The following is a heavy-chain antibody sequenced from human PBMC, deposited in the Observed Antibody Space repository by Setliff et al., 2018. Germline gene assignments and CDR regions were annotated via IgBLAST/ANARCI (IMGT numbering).Heavy chain of an antibody. D-gene: IGHD3-22*01. CDR2: INEDGCVT. CDR3: AKDDYYDSSGPPCFDS. Sequence: LRLSCAGSGFTFSSWWVHWARQAPGTGLEWVSRINEDGCVTNYADPVKGRFTISRDNSKNTLYLQMNSLSPEDTAIYSGAKDDYYDSSGPPCFDSWGQGTLVTVSS. CDR1: GFTFSSWW. V-gene: IGHV3-74*01. J-gene: IGHJ4*02.